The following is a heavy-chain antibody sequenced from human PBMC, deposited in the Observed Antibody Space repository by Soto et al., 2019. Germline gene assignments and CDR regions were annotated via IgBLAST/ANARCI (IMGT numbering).Heavy chain of an antibody. V-gene: IGHV4-31*03. J-gene: IGHJ4*02. CDR2: IYYSGST. Sequence: SETLSLTCTVSGGSISSGGYYWIWIRHHPGKGLEWIGYIYYSGSTYYNPSLKSRVTISVDTSKNQFSLKLSPVTAADTAVYYCARSSEDTAMVPFDYWGQGTLVTVFS. D-gene: IGHD5-18*01. CDR3: ARSSEDTAMVPFDY. CDR1: GGSISSGGYY.